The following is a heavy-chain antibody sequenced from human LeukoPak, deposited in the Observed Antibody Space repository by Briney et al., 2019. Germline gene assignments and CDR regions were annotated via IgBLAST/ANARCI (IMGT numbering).Heavy chain of an antibody. CDR1: GFTVSSNY. CDR2: IYSGGST. Sequence: GASLRLSCTASGFTVSSNYMSWVRQAPGKGLEWVSVIYSGGSTYYADSVKGRFTISRDNSTNTLYLQMNSLRAEDTAVYSCARPGVTGYYYMDVWGKGTTVTVSS. CDR3: ARPGVTGYYYMDV. V-gene: IGHV3-53*01. D-gene: IGHD1-1*01. J-gene: IGHJ6*03.